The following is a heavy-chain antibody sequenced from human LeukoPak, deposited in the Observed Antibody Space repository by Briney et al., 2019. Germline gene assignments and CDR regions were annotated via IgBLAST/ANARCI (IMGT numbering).Heavy chain of an antibody. CDR3: AKDFISIKALIPWDY. Sequence: GGSLRLSCAVSGFAFGSEAMSWVRQSPARGLEWVASISPGGGTTYYADYVKGRFTISRDNSKNTVYLQLNSLRAEDTAVYYCAKDFISIKALIPWDYWGQGTLVTVSP. J-gene: IGHJ4*02. CDR1: GFAFGSEA. D-gene: IGHD2-21*01. V-gene: IGHV3-23*01. CDR2: ISPGGGTT.